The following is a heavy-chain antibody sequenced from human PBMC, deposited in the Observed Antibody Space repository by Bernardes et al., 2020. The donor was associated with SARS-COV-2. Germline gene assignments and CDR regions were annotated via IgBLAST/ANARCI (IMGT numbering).Heavy chain of an antibody. V-gene: IGHV3-33*01. D-gene: IGHD3-3*01. CDR3: ARDRSATPSYYYYGMDV. CDR1: GFTFSSYG. J-gene: IGHJ6*02. Sequence: LRLSCSASGFTFSSYGMHWVRQAPGKGLEWVAVIWYDGSNKYYADSVKGRFTISRDNSKNTLYLQMNSLRAEDTAVYYCARDRSATPSYYYYGMDVWGQGTTVTVSS. CDR2: IWYDGSNK.